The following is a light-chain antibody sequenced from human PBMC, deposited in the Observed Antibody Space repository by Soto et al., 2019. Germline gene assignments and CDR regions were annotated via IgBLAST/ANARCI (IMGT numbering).Light chain of an antibody. V-gene: IGLV2-23*02. CDR3: CSYAGSSTFEV. CDR2: EDS. CDR1: SSDVGSYDL. J-gene: IGLJ2*01. Sequence: QSVLTQPASVSGSPGQSITISCTGTSSDVGSYDLVSWYQQHPGRAPKLMIYEDSKRPSGVSNRFSGSKSGNTASLTISGLQAEDEADYYCCSYAGSSTFEVFGGGTKVTVL.